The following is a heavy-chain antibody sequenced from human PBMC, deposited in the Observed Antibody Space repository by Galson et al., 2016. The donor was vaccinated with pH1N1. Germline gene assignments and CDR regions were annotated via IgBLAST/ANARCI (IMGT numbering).Heavy chain of an antibody. V-gene: IGHV3-9*01. CDR1: GFTFDAFA. D-gene: IGHD5-18*01. CDR2: ITWNSHVI. J-gene: IGHJ4*02. Sequence: SLRLSCAASGFTFDAFAMHWVRQVPGEGLEWDSVITWNSHVIDYADSVKGRFTISRDNSKNTLYLQMNSLRADDTAVYYCVRGLRGYSFTWGQGTLVTVSA. CDR3: VRGLRGYSFT.